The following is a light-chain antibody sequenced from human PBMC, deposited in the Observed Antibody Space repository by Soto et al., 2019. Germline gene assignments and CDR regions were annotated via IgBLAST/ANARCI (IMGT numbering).Light chain of an antibody. V-gene: IGKV1-39*01. CDR3: QQTYNMPRT. CDR2: AAS. J-gene: IGKJ3*01. CDR1: QSISRH. Sequence: DIQMTQSPSSLSASLGDRVTITCRASQSISRHLNWYQQKPGKAPRLLIYAASSLQSGVPSRVSGSGSGTDFILTITSLQPEDSATYYCQQTYNMPRTFCPGTKVD.